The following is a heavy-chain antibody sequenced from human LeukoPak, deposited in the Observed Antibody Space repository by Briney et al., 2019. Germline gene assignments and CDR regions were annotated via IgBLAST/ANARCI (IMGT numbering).Heavy chain of an antibody. J-gene: IGHJ4*02. CDR3: AKGMYYYDSSGYASAIDY. CDR1: GLPIGDFA. V-gene: IGHV3-43*02. CDR2: ISGDGVST. Sequence: SGGSLRLSCVASGLPIGDFAMHWVRQAPGQGLEWVSLISGDGVSTFFADSVKGRFTISRDNSKNSLYLQMNSLRTEDTAFYYCAKGMYYYDSSGYASAIDYWGQGTLVTVSS. D-gene: IGHD3-22*01.